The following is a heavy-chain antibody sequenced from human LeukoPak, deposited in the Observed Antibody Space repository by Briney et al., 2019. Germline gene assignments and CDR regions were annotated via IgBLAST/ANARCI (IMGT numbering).Heavy chain of an antibody. Sequence: SVKVSCKASGGTFSSYTISWVRQAPGQGLEWMGRIIPILGIANYAQKFQGRVTITADKSTSTAYMELRSLRSDDTAVYYCARLGYCSSTSCRRFDPWGQGTLVTVSS. D-gene: IGHD2-2*01. CDR2: IIPILGIA. J-gene: IGHJ5*02. CDR1: GGTFSSYT. V-gene: IGHV1-69*02. CDR3: ARLGYCSSTSCRRFDP.